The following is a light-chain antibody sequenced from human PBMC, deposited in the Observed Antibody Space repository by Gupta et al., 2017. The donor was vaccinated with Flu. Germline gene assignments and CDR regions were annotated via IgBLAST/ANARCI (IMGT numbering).Light chain of an antibody. Sequence: TDTHNCTGNSNNVGNQGAAWLQQHRGHPPKLLSYRNNNRPSGISERFSTSRSGDTASLTITGLQPEDEAEYYCSAWDSSLSAWVFGGGTKLTVL. CDR3: SAWDSSLSAWV. V-gene: IGLV10-54*04. CDR2: RNN. J-gene: IGLJ3*02. CDR1: SNNVGNQG.